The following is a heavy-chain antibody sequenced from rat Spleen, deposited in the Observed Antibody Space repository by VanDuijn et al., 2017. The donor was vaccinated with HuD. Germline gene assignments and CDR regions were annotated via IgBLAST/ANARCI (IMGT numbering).Heavy chain of an antibody. D-gene: IGHD4-1*01. CDR1: GFTFSDYN. J-gene: IGHJ3*01. V-gene: IGHV5S10*01. Sequence: EVQLVESGGGLVQPGRSLKLSCAASGFTFSDYNMAWVRQAPKKGLEWVATIIYDGSRTYYRDSVKGRFTISRDNAKSTLYLQMDSLRSEDTATYYCSTHSPRGEWFAYWGQGTLVTVSS. CDR3: STHSPRGEWFAY. CDR2: IIYDGSRT.